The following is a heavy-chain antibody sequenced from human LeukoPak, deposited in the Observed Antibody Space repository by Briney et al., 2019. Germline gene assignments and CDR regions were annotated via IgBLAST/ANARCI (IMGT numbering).Heavy chain of an antibody. D-gene: IGHD1-26*01. V-gene: IGHV1-18*01. CDR2: ISAYNGNT. CDR3: ARDSDGSGSYEDNFDY. Sequence: ASVKVSCKASGYTFTSYGISWVRQAPGQGLEWMGWISAYNGNTNYAQKLQGRVTMTTDTSTSTAYMELRSLRSDDTAVYYCARDSDGSGSYEDNFDYWGQGTLVTVSS. J-gene: IGHJ4*02. CDR1: GYTFTSYG.